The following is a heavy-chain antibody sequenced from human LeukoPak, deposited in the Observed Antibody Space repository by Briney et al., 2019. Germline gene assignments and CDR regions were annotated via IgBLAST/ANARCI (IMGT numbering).Heavy chain of an antibody. CDR2: IYYSGST. V-gene: IGHV4-39*01. CDR1: GGSISSSSYY. Sequence: SETLSLTCTVSGGSISSSSYYWGWIRQPPGKGLEWIGSIYYSGSTYYSPSLKSRVTISVDTSKNQFSLKLSSVTAADTAVYYCARRGYCSSTSCYLGPDAFDIWGQGTMVTVSS. CDR3: ARRGYCSSTSCYLGPDAFDI. J-gene: IGHJ3*02. D-gene: IGHD2-2*03.